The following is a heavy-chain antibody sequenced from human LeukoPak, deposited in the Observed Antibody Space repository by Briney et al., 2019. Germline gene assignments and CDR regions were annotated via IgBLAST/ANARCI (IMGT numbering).Heavy chain of an antibody. D-gene: IGHD1-26*01. V-gene: IGHV3-48*03. J-gene: IGHJ5*02. CDR3: ARGNSGSYSQDWFDP. Sequence: GGSLRLSCSVSEFTFSAYEMNWVRQAPGKGLEWVSTIIASGGSTYDADSVKGRFTISRDNAKNSLYLQMNSLRDDDMALYYCARGNSGSYSQDWFDPWGQGTLVTVSS. CDR2: IIASGGST. CDR1: EFTFSAYE.